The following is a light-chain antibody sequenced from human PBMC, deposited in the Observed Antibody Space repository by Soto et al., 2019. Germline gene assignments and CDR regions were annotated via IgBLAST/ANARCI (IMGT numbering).Light chain of an antibody. Sequence: DIQITQSPSSRSASVVDGVTITCRASQSISRYLNWYQQKPGKAPKLLIYAASSLQSGVPSRFSGSGSGTDSTLTISSLQPEDFATYYCQKSYSTPWKFGQGTKVDIK. CDR3: QKSYSTPWK. CDR2: AAS. J-gene: IGKJ1*01. V-gene: IGKV1-39*01. CDR1: QSISRY.